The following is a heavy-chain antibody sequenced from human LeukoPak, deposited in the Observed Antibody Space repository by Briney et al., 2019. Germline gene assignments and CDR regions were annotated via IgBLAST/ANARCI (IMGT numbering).Heavy chain of an antibody. CDR2: INAYNGNT. D-gene: IGHD5-24*01. J-gene: IGHJ3*02. CDR3: ARGLQETLAWLKALSAFDI. Sequence: ASVKVSCKASGYTFTSYGISWVRQPPGQGLEWMGWINAYNGNTNYAQKLQGRVTMSTESSTSTGYMELRSLRSDDTAVYYCARGLQETLAWLKALSAFDIWGQGTMVTVSS. CDR1: GYTFTSYG. V-gene: IGHV1-18*01.